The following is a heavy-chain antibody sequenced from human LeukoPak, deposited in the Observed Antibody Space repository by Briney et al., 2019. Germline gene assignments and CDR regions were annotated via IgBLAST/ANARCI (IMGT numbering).Heavy chain of an antibody. V-gene: IGHV4-34*01. CDR3: ARAPFVAVANGFDP. J-gene: IGHJ5*02. Sequence: PSETLSLTCAVYGGSFSGYYWSWIRQPPGKGLEWIGEINHSGSTNYNPSLKSRVTISVDTSKNQFSLKLSSVTAADTAVYYCARAPFVAVANGFDPWGQGTLVTVSS. D-gene: IGHD6-19*01. CDR2: INHSGST. CDR1: GGSFSGYY.